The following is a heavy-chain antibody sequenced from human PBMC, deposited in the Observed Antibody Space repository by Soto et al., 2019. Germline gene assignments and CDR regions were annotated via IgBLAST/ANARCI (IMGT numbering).Heavy chain of an antibody. CDR2: ISDSGGST. J-gene: IGHJ4*02. CDR3: AKAATITTLYNFDF. D-gene: IGHD4-4*01. V-gene: IGHV3-23*01. Sequence: GGSLRLSCAASGFTFSSFGMNWVRQAPGKGLEWVSLISDSGGSTYHADSVKGRFTISRDNSKNTLYLQMNSLRAEDTAVYYCAKAATITTLYNFDFWGQGTLVTVSS. CDR1: GFTFSSFG.